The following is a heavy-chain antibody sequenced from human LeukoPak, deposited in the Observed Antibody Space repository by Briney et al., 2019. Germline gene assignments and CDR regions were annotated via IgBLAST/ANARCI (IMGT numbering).Heavy chain of an antibody. CDR2: INPNSGDT. J-gene: IGHJ4*02. D-gene: IGHD3-10*01. V-gene: IGHV1-2*02. Sequence: ASVKVSCKASGYTFSGYHMHWVRQAPGQGLEWMGWINPNSGDTNYAQNFQGRVTMTRDTSISTAYMDLSRLRSDDTAVYYCASIYGSGSYYKGVGPAVYWGQGTPVTVSS. CDR3: ASIYGSGSYYKGVGPAVY. CDR1: GYTFSGYH.